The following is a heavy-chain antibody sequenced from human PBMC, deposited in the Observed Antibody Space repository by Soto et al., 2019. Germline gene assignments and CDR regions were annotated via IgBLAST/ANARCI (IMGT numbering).Heavy chain of an antibody. CDR3: AKVSRKGSAIDFDY. D-gene: IGHD3-22*01. J-gene: IGHJ4*02. CDR1: GYTFSNYD. V-gene: IGHV1-8*01. CDR2: VNPNNGDT. Sequence: QVQLVQSGAELKKPGASVKVSCKASGYTFSNYDINWVRQATGQGPEWIGWVNPNNGDTGYAQKFQGRVTLTTDISTTTDYVELTSLRSEDTAISYCAKVSRKGSAIDFDYWGQGTLITVSS.